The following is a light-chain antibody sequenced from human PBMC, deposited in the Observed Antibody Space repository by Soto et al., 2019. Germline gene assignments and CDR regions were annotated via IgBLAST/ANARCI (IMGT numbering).Light chain of an antibody. V-gene: IGKV1-33*01. CDR1: QDIRTS. CDR2: GAS. Sequence: DIQMTQSPSSLSASVGARVSITCQASQDIRTSLSWFQQKPGRAPKLLIYGASYLETGVPSRFRGSGSGTDFSFTISSLQPEDIATYYSQQYDNLPPFTFGPGTKVDIK. CDR3: QQYDNLPPFT. J-gene: IGKJ3*01.